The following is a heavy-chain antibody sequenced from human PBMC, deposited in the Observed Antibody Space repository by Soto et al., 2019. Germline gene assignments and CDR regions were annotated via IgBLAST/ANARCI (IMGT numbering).Heavy chain of an antibody. V-gene: IGHV3-11*01. J-gene: IGHJ3*02. CDR1: GFTFSGYY. Sequence: GGSLRLPCAASGFTFSGYYMSWIRQAPGKGLEWVSYIRSSGTIIYYADSVKGRFTISRDNAKNSLYLQMNSLRAEDTAVYYCARDVHDGLDIWGQGTMVTVSS. CDR2: IRSSGTII. CDR3: ARDVHDGLDI.